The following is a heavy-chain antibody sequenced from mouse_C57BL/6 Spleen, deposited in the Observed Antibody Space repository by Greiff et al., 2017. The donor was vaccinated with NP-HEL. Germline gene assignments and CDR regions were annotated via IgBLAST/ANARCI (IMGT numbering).Heavy chain of an antibody. CDR1: GFTFSSYA. J-gene: IGHJ4*01. CDR2: ISDGGSYT. Sequence: EVQGVESGGGLVKPGGSLKLSCAASGFTFSSYAMSWVRQTPEKRLEWVATISDGGSYTYYPDNVKGRFTISRDNAKNNLYLQMRHLKSEDTAMYDGARVDSNYAMDYWGQGASVTVSS. CDR3: ARVDSNYAMDY. V-gene: IGHV5-4*01. D-gene: IGHD2-5*01.